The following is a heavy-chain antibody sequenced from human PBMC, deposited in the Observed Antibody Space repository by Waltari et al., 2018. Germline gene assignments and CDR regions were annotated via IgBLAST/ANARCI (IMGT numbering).Heavy chain of an antibody. CDR2: IWYDGSNK. CDR1: GFTFSSYG. CDR3: AKESGSYYGY. J-gene: IGHJ4*02. Sequence: QVQLVESGGGVVQPGRSLRLSCAASGFTFSSYGMHWVRQAPGKGLEWVAVIWYDGSNKYYADSVKGRFTISRDNSKNTLYLQMNSLRAEDTAMYYCAKESGSYYGYWGQGTLVTVSS. V-gene: IGHV3-30*18. D-gene: IGHD1-26*01.